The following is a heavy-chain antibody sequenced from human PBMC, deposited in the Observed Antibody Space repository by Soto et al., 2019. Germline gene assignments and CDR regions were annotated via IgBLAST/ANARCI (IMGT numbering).Heavy chain of an antibody. CDR1: GCTFTEYY. Sequence: GXSVKVSYEASGCTFTEYYLYWVRQAPGQGPEWLGGINPRTGDTNHAQKFQGRVTITRDNSPTTSYMELHSLTSDYTAGYYCARDPLGDGAPYYFDDWGQGSPVTVSS. V-gene: IGHV1-2*02. D-gene: IGHD4-17*01. CDR2: INPRTGDT. J-gene: IGHJ4*02. CDR3: ARDPLGDGAPYYFDD.